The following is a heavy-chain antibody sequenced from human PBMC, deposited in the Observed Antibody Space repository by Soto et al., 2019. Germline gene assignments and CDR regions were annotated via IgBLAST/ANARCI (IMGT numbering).Heavy chain of an antibody. CDR1: GGSFSGYY. D-gene: IGHD2-2*01. CDR3: SSPIISTSYYYYMDV. J-gene: IGHJ6*03. Sequence: QVQLQQWGAGLLKPSETLSLTCAVYGGSFSGYYWSWIRQPPGKGLEWIGEINHSGSTNYNPSLKSRVTISVDTSKNQFSLKRSSVTAADTAVYYCSSPIISTSYYYYMDVWGKGTTVTVSS. V-gene: IGHV4-34*01. CDR2: INHSGST.